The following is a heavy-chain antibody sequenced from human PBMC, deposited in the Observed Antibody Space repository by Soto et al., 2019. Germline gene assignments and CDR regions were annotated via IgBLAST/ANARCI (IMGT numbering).Heavy chain of an antibody. D-gene: IGHD4-17*01. J-gene: IGHJ3*02. V-gene: IGHV1-8*01. CDR3: ARILLDYGDYGAPHAFDI. Sequence: ASVKVSCKASGYTFTSYDINWVRQATGQGLEWMGWMNPNSGNTGYAQKFQGRVTMTRNTSISTAYMELSSLRSEDTAVYYCARILLDYGDYGAPHAFDIWGQGTMVTVSS. CDR2: MNPNSGNT. CDR1: GYTFTSYD.